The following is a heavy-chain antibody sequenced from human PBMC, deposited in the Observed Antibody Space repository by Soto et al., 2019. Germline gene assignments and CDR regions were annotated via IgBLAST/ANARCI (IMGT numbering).Heavy chain of an antibody. V-gene: IGHV3-23*01. D-gene: IGHD6-19*01. Sequence: EVQLLESGGGLAPPGGSLRLSCAASGFTLGNYAMTWVRQTPGKGLEWVSSMHGGGGGAYYSDFVKGRFTVSRDNSENTLYLQMSSLRVDDSAIYYCAKDAVHKNGVWDWFDSWGPGTLVTVSS. CDR3: AKDAVHKNGVWDWFDS. CDR2: MHGGGGGA. J-gene: IGHJ5*01. CDR1: GFTLGNYA.